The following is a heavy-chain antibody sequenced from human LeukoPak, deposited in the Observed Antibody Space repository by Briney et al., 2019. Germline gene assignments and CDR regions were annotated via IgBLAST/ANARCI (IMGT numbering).Heavy chain of an antibody. CDR2: IYYSGST. Sequence: NRSETLSLACTVSGGSISSSSYYWGWLRQPPGKGLEWIGSIYYSGSTYYNPSLKSRVTISVDTSKNQFSLKLSSVTAADTAVYYCARLGYCSSTSCQYYYYYGMDVWGQGTTVTVSS. CDR1: GGSISSSSYY. J-gene: IGHJ6*02. D-gene: IGHD2-2*01. V-gene: IGHV4-39*01. CDR3: ARLGYCSSTSCQYYYYYGMDV.